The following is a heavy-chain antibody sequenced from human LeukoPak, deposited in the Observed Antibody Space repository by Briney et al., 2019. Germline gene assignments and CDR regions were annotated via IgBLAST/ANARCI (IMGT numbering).Heavy chain of an antibody. Sequence: GGSLRLSCAASGFIFSSYWMHWVRHAPGKGLVWVSRINTDGSSTSYADSVKGRFTISRDNSKNTLYLQMGSLRAEDMAVYYCARADYYDSSGYYHPFDYWGQGTLVTVSS. J-gene: IGHJ4*02. CDR2: INTDGSST. V-gene: IGHV3-74*01. D-gene: IGHD3-22*01. CDR1: GFIFSSYW. CDR3: ARADYYDSSGYYHPFDY.